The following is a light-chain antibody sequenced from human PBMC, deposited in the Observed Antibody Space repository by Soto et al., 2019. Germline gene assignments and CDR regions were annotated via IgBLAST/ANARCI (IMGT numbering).Light chain of an antibody. J-gene: IGKJ2*01. CDR3: QQRSNWPYT. CDR2: DAS. V-gene: IGKV3-11*01. CDR1: QSVSSY. Sequence: ENVLTQSPATLSLSPGERATLSCRASQSVSSYLAWYQQKPGQAPRLLIYDASNRGTGIPARFSGSGSGTDFTLTISSLEPEDFAVYYCQQRSNWPYTFGQGTKLEIK.